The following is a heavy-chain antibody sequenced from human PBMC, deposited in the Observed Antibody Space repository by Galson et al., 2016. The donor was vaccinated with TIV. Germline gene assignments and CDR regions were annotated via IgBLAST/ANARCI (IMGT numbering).Heavy chain of an antibody. CDR2: IYPGDSDT. J-gene: IGHJ6*02. Sequence: QSGAEVKKPGESLKIACKTSEYKFSTYWMSWVRQMPGKGPEWVGHIYPGDSDTRYSPSFQGHVTISADKSIDTAYLQWGSRKASESAIYYGAIHGYDFWNGQDYFFYGMDVWGQGTTVIVSS. V-gene: IGHV5-51*01. CDR1: EYKFSTYW. CDR3: AIHGYDFWNGQDYFFYGMDV. D-gene: IGHD3-3*01.